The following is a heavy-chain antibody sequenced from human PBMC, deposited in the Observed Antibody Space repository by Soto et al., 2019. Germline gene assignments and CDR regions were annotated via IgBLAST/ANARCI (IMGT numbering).Heavy chain of an antibody. D-gene: IGHD5-18*01. Sequence: SETLSLTCTVSGGSISSDYWSWIRQPPGKGLEWIGNIYSSGSTNYNPSLKSRVTISEDTSNNQFSLKLNSVTAADTAVYYCARAIAGYSYGAYYYYYMDVWGKRTTVTVSS. CDR1: GGSISSDY. CDR2: IYSSGST. V-gene: IGHV4-4*08. J-gene: IGHJ6*03. CDR3: ARAIAGYSYGAYYYYYMDV.